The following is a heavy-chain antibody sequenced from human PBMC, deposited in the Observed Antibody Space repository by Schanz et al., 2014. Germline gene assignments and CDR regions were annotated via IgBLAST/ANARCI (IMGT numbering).Heavy chain of an antibody. D-gene: IGHD3-22*01. Sequence: QVQVVQSGGGLVKPGGSLRLSCAASGFVFGDYYMTWIRQAPGKGLEWLSYISDSGTYTNYADSVKGRFTISRDNAKNSLYLQMNSLRAEDADVYYCAKDRTWDYDSSGYFDYWGQGTLVTVSS. J-gene: IGHJ4*02. V-gene: IGHV3-11*05. CDR1: GFVFGDYY. CDR3: AKDRTWDYDSSGYFDY. CDR2: ISDSGTYT.